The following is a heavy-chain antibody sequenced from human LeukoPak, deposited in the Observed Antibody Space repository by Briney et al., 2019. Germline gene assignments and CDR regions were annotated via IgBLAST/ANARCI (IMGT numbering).Heavy chain of an antibody. Sequence: SETLSLACSVSRGSIISSDYHWRWIRQPPGKGLEWIGNLYYGGSTSCNPSLKSRVTISVDTSKNQFSLKLSSVTAADTAVYYSARLKRYCSVSSCYLNWLDPWGQGTLVTVSS. D-gene: IGHD2-15*01. CDR3: ARLKRYCSVSSCYLNWLDP. V-gene: IGHV4-39*01. CDR2: LYYGGST. J-gene: IGHJ5*02. CDR1: RGSIISSDYH.